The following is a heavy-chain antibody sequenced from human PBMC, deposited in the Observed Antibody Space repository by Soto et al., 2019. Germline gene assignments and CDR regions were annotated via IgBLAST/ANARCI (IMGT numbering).Heavy chain of an antibody. D-gene: IGHD6-25*01. Sequence: QVQLVQSGAEVKKPGASVKVSCKASGYTFTSYGISWVRQAPGQGLEWMCWISAYNGNTKIAQRYQGRVTVTTDTSTNTAFMELRRLRSDATAVFYWVRDESLAALRHDAFDIWGQGTMVSVSS. J-gene: IGHJ3*02. CDR3: VRDESLAALRHDAFDI. V-gene: IGHV1-18*01. CDR1: GYTFTSYG. CDR2: ISAYNGNT.